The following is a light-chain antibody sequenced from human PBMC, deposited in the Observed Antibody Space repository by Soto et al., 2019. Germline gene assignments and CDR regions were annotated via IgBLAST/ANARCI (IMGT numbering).Light chain of an antibody. CDR1: QSVSLS. V-gene: IGKV3-11*01. Sequence: EIVLTQSPATLSLSPVERATLSCRASQSVSLSLAWYQQKPGRAPRLLIYDASTRATGNPARFSGSGSGTHFTLASISLEPDDFALYYCHHGNNWSWTFGQGTEVEI. J-gene: IGKJ1*01. CDR2: DAS. CDR3: HHGNNWSWT.